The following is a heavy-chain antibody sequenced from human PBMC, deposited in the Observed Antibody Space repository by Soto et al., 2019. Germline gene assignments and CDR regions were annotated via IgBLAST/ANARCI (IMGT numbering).Heavy chain of an antibody. Sequence: PSETLSLTCTVSCGSIRGYYWSWIRQPPGKGLQYIGCIYYSGSTNYNPSLRSRVSISIDTSKNQLSLNLSSVTAAGTAIYYCEKEAGVVPAAMGFDPWGPGTLVTVSS. J-gene: IGHJ5*02. V-gene: IGHV4-59*01. CDR1: CGSIRGYY. CDR2: IYYSGST. CDR3: EKEAGVVPAAMGFDP. D-gene: IGHD2-2*01.